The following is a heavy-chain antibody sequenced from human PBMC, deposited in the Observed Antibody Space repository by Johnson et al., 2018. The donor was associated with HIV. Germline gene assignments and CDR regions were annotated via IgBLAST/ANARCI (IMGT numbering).Heavy chain of an antibody. CDR3: AQEGPLTVTTVMDAFDI. CDR2: VNWNGGTP. V-gene: IGHV3-20*04. CDR1: GLTFTNAW. D-gene: IGHD4-17*01. J-gene: IGHJ3*02. Sequence: VQLVESGGGLVQPGGSLRLSCAASGLTFTNAWMNWVRQVPGQGLEWVSGVNWNGGTPGYADSVKGRCTMSRDNAKNFLYLEMDSLRAEDTAVYYCAQEGPLTVTTVMDAFDIWGQGTMVTVSS.